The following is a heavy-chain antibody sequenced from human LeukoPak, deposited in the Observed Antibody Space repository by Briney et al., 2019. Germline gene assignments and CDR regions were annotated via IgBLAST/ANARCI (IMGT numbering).Heavy chain of an antibody. CDR3: AKDPAYSGSYSAYYYFDY. CDR1: GFIFSNYG. V-gene: IGHV3-30*02. Sequence: GGSLRLSCAASGFIFSNYGMHWVRQAPGKGLEWVALIRYDGSNEYYADPVKGRFTIARDNSKNTLYLQMNSLRADDTAVYYCAKDPAYSGSYSAYYYFDYWGQGTLVTVSS. D-gene: IGHD1-26*01. CDR2: IRYDGSNE. J-gene: IGHJ4*02.